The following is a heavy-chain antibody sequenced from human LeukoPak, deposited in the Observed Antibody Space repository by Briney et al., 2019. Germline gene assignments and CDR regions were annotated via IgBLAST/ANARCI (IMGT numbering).Heavy chain of an antibody. CDR2: IKPNSGDT. J-gene: IGHJ4*02. CDR1: GYSFADYY. V-gene: IGHV1-2*02. CDR3: ARAYTAVILDY. Sequence: GASVKVSCKASGYSFADYYMHWVRQAPGQGLEWMGWIKPNSGDTRSAQKFQGRVTMTRDTSISTAYMELSSLRYDDTAVYYCARAYTAVILDYWGQGTLVTVSS. D-gene: IGHD5-18*01.